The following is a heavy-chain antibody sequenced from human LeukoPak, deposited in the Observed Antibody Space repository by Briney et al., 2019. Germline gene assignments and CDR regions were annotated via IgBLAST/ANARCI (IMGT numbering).Heavy chain of an antibody. Sequence: SLRLSCAASGFTFDDYAMRWVRHAPGKGLEWVSGISWNSGSIGYADSVKGRFTISRDNAKNSLYLQMNSLRAEDTAVYYCARAIEGWGQGTLVTVSS. CDR1: GFTFDDYA. V-gene: IGHV3-9*01. CDR2: ISWNSGSI. CDR3: ARAIEG. J-gene: IGHJ4*02.